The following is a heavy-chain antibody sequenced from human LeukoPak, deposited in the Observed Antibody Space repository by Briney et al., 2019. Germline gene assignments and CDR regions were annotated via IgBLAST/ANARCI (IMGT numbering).Heavy chain of an antibody. V-gene: IGHV3-30-3*01. Sequence: GGSLRLSCAASGFTFSSYAMHWVRQAPGKGLEWVAVISYDGSNKYYADSVKGRFTISRDNSKNTLYLQMNSLRAEDTAVYYCARERHIVVVTAIVSDAFDIWGQGTMVTVSP. CDR1: GFTFSSYA. J-gene: IGHJ3*02. D-gene: IGHD2-21*02. CDR3: ARERHIVVVTAIVSDAFDI. CDR2: ISYDGSNK.